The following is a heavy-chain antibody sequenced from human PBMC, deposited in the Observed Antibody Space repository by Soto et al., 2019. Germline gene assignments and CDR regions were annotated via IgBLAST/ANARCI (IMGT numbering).Heavy chain of an antibody. Sequence: QVQLVQSGAEVKKPGSSVKVSCKASGGTFSSYAISWVRQAPGQGLEWMGGIIPIFGTANYAQKCQGRVTITADESTSRADMELSSRRSEDTAVYYCARDFTTLWEGNYFDYWGQGTLVTVSA. J-gene: IGHJ4*02. D-gene: IGHD1-26*01. CDR1: GGTFSSYA. CDR2: IIPIFGTA. V-gene: IGHV1-69*01. CDR3: ARDFTTLWEGNYFDY.